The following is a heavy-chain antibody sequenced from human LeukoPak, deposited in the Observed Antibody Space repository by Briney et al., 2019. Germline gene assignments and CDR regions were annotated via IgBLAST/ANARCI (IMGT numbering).Heavy chain of an antibody. D-gene: IGHD3-10*01. CDR2: IYYSGST. J-gene: IGHJ6*03. CDR1: GGSISSSSYY. V-gene: IGHV4-39*07. CDR3: ARVGTHYGSGSYRVGYSYMDV. Sequence: SETLSLTCTVSGGSISSSSYYWGWIRQPPGKGLEWIGSIYYSGSTYYNPSLKSRVTISVDTSKNQFSLKLSSVTAADTAVYYCARVGTHYGSGSYRVGYSYMDVWGKGTTVTVSS.